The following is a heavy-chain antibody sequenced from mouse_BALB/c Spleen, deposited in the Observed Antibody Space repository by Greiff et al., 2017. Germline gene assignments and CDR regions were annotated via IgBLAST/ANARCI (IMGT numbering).Heavy chain of an antibody. CDR3: ARLYDGYSYYAMDY. D-gene: IGHD2-3*01. CDR1: GFDFSRYW. J-gene: IGHJ4*01. Sequence: EVQLVESGGGLVQPGGSLKLSCAASGFDFSRYWMSWVRQAPGKGLEWIGEINPDSSTINYTPSLKDKFIISRDNAKNTLYLQMSKVRSEDTALYYCARLYDGYSYYAMDYWGQGTSVTVSS. CDR2: INPDSSTI. V-gene: IGHV4-1*02.